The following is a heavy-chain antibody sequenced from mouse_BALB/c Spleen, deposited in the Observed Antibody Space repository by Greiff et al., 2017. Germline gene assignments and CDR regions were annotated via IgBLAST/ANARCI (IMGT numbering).Heavy chain of an antibody. V-gene: IGHV14-4*02. CDR2: IDPENGDT. Sequence: EVKLQESGAELVRSGASVKLSCTASGFNIKDYYMHWVKQRPEQGLEWIGWIDPENGDTEYAPKFQGKATMTADTSSNTAYLQLSSLTSEDTAVYYCNAGGSFAYWGQGTLVTVSA. J-gene: IGHJ3*01. CDR1: GFNIKDYY. CDR3: NAGGSFAY.